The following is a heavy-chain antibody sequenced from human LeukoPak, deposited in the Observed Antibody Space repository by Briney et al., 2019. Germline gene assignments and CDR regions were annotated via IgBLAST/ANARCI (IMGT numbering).Heavy chain of an antibody. CDR1: GFTFSSYA. Sequence: GASLRLSCAASGFTFSSYAMSWVRQAPGKGLEWVAAINGSGGSTYYADSVKGRFTISRDNSKNTLYLQMNSLRAEDTAVYYCAKGGTIGWLQHGHFDYWGQGTLVTVSS. D-gene: IGHD5-24*01. CDR3: AKGGTIGWLQHGHFDY. V-gene: IGHV3-23*01. CDR2: INGSGGST. J-gene: IGHJ4*02.